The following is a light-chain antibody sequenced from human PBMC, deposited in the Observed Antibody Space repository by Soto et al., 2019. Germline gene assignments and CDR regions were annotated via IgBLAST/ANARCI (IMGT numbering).Light chain of an antibody. CDR3: QQRSNWANT. CDR1: QSVSSY. CDR2: DAS. Sequence: EIVLTQSPATLSLSPGERATLSCRASQSVSSYLAWYQQKPGQAPRLLIYDASNRATCIPARFSGSGSGTDFTLTISSLKPEEFAVYYCQQRSNWANTFGTGNKVDIK. V-gene: IGKV3-11*01. J-gene: IGKJ3*01.